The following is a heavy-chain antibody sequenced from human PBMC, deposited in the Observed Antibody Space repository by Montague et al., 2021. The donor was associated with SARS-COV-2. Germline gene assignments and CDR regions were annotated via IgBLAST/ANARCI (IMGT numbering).Heavy chain of an antibody. CDR3: ARGVKYYGFYHPFED. V-gene: IGHV4-61*02. CDR1: DGSINTDTYF. CDR2: IWTSGTT. Sequence: TLSLTCTVSDGSINTDTYFWSWIRQPAGKGLEWIGRIWTSGTTKYNPTLKSRVTMSMDTSKKQFSLNVTSVTAADTAVYYCARGVKYYGFYHPFEDWGQGALVTVSS. D-gene: IGHD3-16*01. J-gene: IGHJ4*02.